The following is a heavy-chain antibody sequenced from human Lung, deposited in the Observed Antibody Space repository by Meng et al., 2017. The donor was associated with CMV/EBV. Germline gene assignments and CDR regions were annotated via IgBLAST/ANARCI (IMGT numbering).Heavy chain of an antibody. J-gene: IGHJ6*02. CDR1: GYTFTTYD. V-gene: IGHV1-8*01. D-gene: IGHD2-2*01. CDR2: MNPNSGNT. CDR3: ARTRIEVEPDGRKIKYYNYGMDV. Sequence: ASVXVSXKASGYTFTTYDINWVRQATGQGLEWMGWMNPNSGNTGYAQKFQGRVTLTRVTSISTAYMELSSLTSDDTAVYYCARTRIEVEPDGRKIKYYNYGMDVWXQGTXVTVYS.